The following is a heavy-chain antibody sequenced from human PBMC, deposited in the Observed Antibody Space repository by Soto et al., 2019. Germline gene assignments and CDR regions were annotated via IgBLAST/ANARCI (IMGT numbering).Heavy chain of an antibody. CDR1: GFMFSSHG. CDR2: IWYDGSNK. V-gene: IGHV3-33*01. Sequence: QVQLVESGGGVVQPGRSLSLSCAASGFMFSSHGMHWIRQAPGKGLEWVAVIWYDGSNKYYADSVKGRFIISRDNSKNTLYLQMNSLRVEDTAVYYCGPDTLDYWGQGTLVTVSS. CDR3: GPDTLDY. J-gene: IGHJ4*02.